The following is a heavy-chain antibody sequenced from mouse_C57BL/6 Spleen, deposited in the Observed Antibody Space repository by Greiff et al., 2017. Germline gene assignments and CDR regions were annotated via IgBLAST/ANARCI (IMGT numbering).Heavy chain of an antibody. CDR3: ARSAGTYFDY. Sequence: QVQLQQSGPELVKPGASVKISCKASGYAFSSSWMNWVKQRPGKGLEWIGRIYPGDGDTNYNGKFKGKATLTADKSPSTAYMQLSSLTSEDSAVYFCARSAGTYFDYWGQGTTLTVSS. CDR1: GYAFSSSW. V-gene: IGHV1-82*01. CDR2: IYPGDGDT. J-gene: IGHJ2*01. D-gene: IGHD4-1*01.